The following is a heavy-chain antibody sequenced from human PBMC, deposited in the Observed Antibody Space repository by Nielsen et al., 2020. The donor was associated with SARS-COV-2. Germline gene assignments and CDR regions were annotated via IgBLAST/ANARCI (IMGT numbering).Heavy chain of an antibody. J-gene: IGHJ4*02. D-gene: IGHD2-15*01. CDR2: IIPILGIA. Sequence: WVRQAPVQVLDWMLSIIPILGIANYAQTFQGRVTITADKSTSTAYMELSSLRSEDTAVYYCARGAYCSGGSCFRAGGDYFDYWGQGTLVTVSS. CDR3: ARGAYCSGGSCFRAGGDYFDY. V-gene: IGHV1-69*04.